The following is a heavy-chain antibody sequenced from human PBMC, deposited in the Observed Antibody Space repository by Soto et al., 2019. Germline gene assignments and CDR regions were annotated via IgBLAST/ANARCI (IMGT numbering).Heavy chain of an antibody. Sequence: QLQLQESGPGLVKPSETLSLTCTVSGGSISSSSYYWGWIRQPPGKGLEWIGIIYYSGRTYYNTSLKSRIAIYVDTSKNQFSLKLSSVPAADTAVYYCAREYYYDSSGYYFDYWGQGTLVTVSS. V-gene: IGHV4-39*02. CDR1: GGSISSSSYY. J-gene: IGHJ4*02. CDR2: IYYSGRT. CDR3: AREYYYDSSGYYFDY. D-gene: IGHD3-22*01.